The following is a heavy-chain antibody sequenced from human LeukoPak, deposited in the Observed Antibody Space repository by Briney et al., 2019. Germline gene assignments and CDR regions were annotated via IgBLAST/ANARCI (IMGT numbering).Heavy chain of an antibody. D-gene: IGHD5-24*01. CDR1: GGSFSGYY. J-gene: IGHJ5*02. CDR3: ARESLTWLQSRTSWFDP. Sequence: SETLSLTCAVYGGSFSGYYWSWIRQPPGKGLEWIGEINHSGSTNYNPSLKSRVTISVDTSKNQFSLRLSSVTAADTAVYYCARESLTWLQSRTSWFDPWGQGTLVTVSS. CDR2: INHSGST. V-gene: IGHV4-34*01.